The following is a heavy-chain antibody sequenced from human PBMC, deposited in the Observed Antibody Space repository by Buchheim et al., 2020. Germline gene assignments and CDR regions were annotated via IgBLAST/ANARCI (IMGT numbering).Heavy chain of an antibody. CDR1: GFTFSSYG. J-gene: IGHJ6*02. CDR3: AKLVDTAMVTGYYYYGMDV. Sequence: QVQLVESGGGVVQPGRSLRLSCAASGFTFSSYGMHWVRQAPGKGLEWVAVISYDGSNKYYADSVKGRFTISRDNSKNTLYLQMNSLRAEDTAVYYCAKLVDTAMVTGYYYYGMDVWGQGTT. CDR2: ISYDGSNK. V-gene: IGHV3-30*18. D-gene: IGHD5-18*01.